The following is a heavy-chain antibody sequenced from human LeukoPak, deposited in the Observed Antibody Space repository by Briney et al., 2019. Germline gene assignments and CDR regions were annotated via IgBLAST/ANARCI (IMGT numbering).Heavy chain of an antibody. CDR1: GYTFTVYY. CDR2: INPNSGGT. V-gene: IGHV1-2*02. CDR3: ARVSYYYDSSGPNDY. Sequence: ASVKVSCKTSGYTFTVYYIHWVRQAPGQGLEWMGWINPNSGGTNYAQKFQGRVTMTRDTSISTAYMELSRLRSDDTAVYYCARVSYYYDSSGPNDYWGQGTLVTVSS. J-gene: IGHJ4*02. D-gene: IGHD3-22*01.